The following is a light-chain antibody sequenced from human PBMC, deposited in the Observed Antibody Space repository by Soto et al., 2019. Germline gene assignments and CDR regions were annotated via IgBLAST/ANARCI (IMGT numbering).Light chain of an antibody. V-gene: IGKV3-11*01. Sequence: ETVLTQSPATLSLSPGERATLSCRASRSISTYLAWYQQKPGQAPRLLIYEALNRAAGIPARFSGRGSGTDFTLTISSLEPEDFAVYYCKQRNNWPLTFGGGTKVEIK. CDR1: RSISTY. CDR3: KQRNNWPLT. J-gene: IGKJ4*02. CDR2: EAL.